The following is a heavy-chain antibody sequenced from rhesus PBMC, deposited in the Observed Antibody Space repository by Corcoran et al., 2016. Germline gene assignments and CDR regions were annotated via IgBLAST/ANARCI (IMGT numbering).Heavy chain of an antibody. V-gene: IGHV3S5*01. D-gene: IGHD2-15*01. CDR3: AKWYCSTTYCSYIDY. CDR2: INNVGGTT. Sequence: EVQLVETEGGLVQPGGSLKLSCAASGFTFSSYGMSWVRQAPGKGLEWVSDINNVGGTTYYADSVKGRFTISRDNSKNTLSLQVNSLRAEDTAVYYCAKWYCSTTYCSYIDYWGQGVLVTVSS. J-gene: IGHJ4*01. CDR1: GFTFSSYG.